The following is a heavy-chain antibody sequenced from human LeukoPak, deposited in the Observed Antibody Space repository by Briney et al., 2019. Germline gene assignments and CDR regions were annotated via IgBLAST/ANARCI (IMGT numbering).Heavy chain of an antibody. CDR1: GFTFSSYS. CDR3: AKDSSRCSGGSCYSCFDY. J-gene: IGHJ4*02. Sequence: PGGSLRLSCAASGFTFSSYSMNWVRQAPGKGLEWVSSISSSSSYIYYADSVKGRSTISRDNAKNSLYLQMNSLRAEDTAAYYCAKDSSRCSGGSCYSCFDYWGQGTLVTVSS. D-gene: IGHD2-15*01. V-gene: IGHV3-21*04. CDR2: ISSSSSYI.